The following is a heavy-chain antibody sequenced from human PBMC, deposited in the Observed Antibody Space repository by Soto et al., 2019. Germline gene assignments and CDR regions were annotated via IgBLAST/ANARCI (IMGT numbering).Heavy chain of an antibody. CDR1: GFTFSSYG. D-gene: IGHD3-22*01. CDR2: ISYDGSNK. V-gene: IGHV3-30*18. J-gene: IGHJ6*02. Sequence: QVQLVESGGGVVQPGRSLRLSCAASGFTFSSYGMHWVRQAPGKGLEWVAVISYDGSNKYYADSVKGRFTISRDNSKNTLYLQMNSLRAEDTAVYYCAKARDYYDSSGPTYYGMDVWGQGTTVTVSS. CDR3: AKARDYYDSSGPTYYGMDV.